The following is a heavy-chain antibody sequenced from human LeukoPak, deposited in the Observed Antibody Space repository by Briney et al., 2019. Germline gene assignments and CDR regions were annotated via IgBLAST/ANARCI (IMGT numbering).Heavy chain of an antibody. CDR3: ARGDLRYFDWLNAFDY. D-gene: IGHD3-9*01. CDR1: VYTFTSYG. CDR2: ISAYNGNT. J-gene: IGHJ4*02. Sequence: ASVKVSCKASVYTFTSYGISWVRQAPGQGLEWMGWISAYNGNTNYAQKLQGRVTMTTDTSTSTAYMELRSLRSDDTAVYYCARGDLRYFDWLNAFDYWGQGTLVTVSS. V-gene: IGHV1-18*01.